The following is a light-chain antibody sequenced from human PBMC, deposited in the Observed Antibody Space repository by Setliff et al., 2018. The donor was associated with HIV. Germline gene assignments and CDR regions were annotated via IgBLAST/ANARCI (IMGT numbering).Light chain of an antibody. Sequence: QSALTQPRSVSGSPGQSVTISCTGTSSDVGGYNYVSWYQQHPGKAPKLMIYDVTKRPSGVSNRFSGSKSGNTASLTISGLQTEDEADYYCCSYAGRSSWVFGRGTKVTVL. CDR1: SSDVGGYNY. J-gene: IGLJ3*02. CDR3: CSYAGRSSWV. V-gene: IGLV2-11*01. CDR2: DVT.